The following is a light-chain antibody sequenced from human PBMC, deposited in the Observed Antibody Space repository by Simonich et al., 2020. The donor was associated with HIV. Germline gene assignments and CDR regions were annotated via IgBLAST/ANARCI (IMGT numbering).Light chain of an antibody. V-gene: IGLV3-10*01. CDR1: ALPKKY. Sequence: SYELTQPPSVSVSPGQTARITCSGDALPKKYAYWYQQKSGQAPVLVIYEDRKRPSGIPEGFSGSSSGTMATLTISGAQVEDEADYYCYSTDSSDNHRVFGGGTKLTVL. CDR2: EDR. CDR3: YSTDSSDNHRV. J-gene: IGLJ2*01.